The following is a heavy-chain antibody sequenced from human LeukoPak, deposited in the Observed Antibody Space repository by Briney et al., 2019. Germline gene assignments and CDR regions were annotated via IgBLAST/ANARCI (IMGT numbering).Heavy chain of an antibody. J-gene: IGHJ5*02. CDR2: IYSGGST. CDR1: GFTVSSNY. V-gene: IGHV3-66*01. D-gene: IGHD3-22*01. CDR3: ARDLGQYYDTSDNWFDP. Sequence: GGSLRLSCVASGFTVSSNYMSWVRQAPGKGLEWVSVIYSGGSTYYADSVKGRFTFSRDNSKNTLYLQMNSLRAEDTAVYYCARDLGQYYDTSDNWFDPWGQGTLVTVSS.